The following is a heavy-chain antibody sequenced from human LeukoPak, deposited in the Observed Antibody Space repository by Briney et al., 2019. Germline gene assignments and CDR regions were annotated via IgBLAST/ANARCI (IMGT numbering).Heavy chain of an antibody. CDR1: GYTFTSYG. Sequence: ASVKVSCKASGYTFTSYGISWVRQAPGQGLEWMGWISAYNGNTNYAQKLQGRVTMTTDTSTSTAYMELRSLRSDDTAVYYCAGDLGLRLGELSSRIDYWGQGTLVTVSS. V-gene: IGHV1-18*01. CDR2: ISAYNGNT. CDR3: AGDLGLRLGELSSRIDY. D-gene: IGHD3-16*02. J-gene: IGHJ4*02.